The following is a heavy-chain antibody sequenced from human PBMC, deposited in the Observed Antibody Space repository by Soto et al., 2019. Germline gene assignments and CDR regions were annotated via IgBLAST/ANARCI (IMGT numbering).Heavy chain of an antibody. CDR2: INPYNGNT. V-gene: IGHV1-18*01. D-gene: IGHD6-13*01. Sequence: QVQLVQSGAEVKKPGASVKVSCKASGYTFTNYGISWVRQAPGQGLEWMGWINPYNGNTNYAQKLQGRVTMTTDTTTSTAYMELRSRRSDDTAVYYCASRLAAAELVWGQGTLVTVSS. J-gene: IGHJ4*02. CDR3: ASRLAAAELV. CDR1: GYTFTNYG.